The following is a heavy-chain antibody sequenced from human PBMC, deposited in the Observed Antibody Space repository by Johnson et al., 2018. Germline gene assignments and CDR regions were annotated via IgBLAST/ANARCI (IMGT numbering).Heavy chain of an antibody. J-gene: IGHJ4*02. D-gene: IGHD2-2*01. V-gene: IGHV3-30*03. CDR3: AAHPHAIAGHGGGY. CDR1: GFTFSRYG. Sequence: QVQLVESGGGVVQPGRSLRLSCAASGFTFSRYGMHWVRQAPGKGLEWVAVISYDGRDKYYADSVRGRFTISRDNSKKALYVQMKSLRAEDTALYYCAAHPHAIAGHGGGYWGQGILVTVSS. CDR2: ISYDGRDK.